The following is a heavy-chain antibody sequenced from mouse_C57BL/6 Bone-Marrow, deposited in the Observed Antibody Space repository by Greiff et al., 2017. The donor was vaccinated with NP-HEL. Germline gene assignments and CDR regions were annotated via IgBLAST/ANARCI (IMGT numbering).Heavy chain of an antibody. CDR3: ARVYGSSLAWFAY. CDR1: GYTFTDYY. V-gene: IGHV1-26*01. Sequence: VQLQQSGPELVKPGASVKISCKASGYTFTDYYMNWVKQSHGKSLEWIGDINPNNGGTSYNQKFKGKATLTVDKSSSTAYMELRSLTSEDSAVYYCARVYGSSLAWFAYWGQGTLVTVSA. J-gene: IGHJ3*01. D-gene: IGHD1-1*01. CDR2: INPNNGGT.